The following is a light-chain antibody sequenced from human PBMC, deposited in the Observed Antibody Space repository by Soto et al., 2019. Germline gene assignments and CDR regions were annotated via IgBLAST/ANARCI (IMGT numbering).Light chain of an antibody. CDR1: TGTVTSGHY. Sequence: QAVVTQEPSLTVSPGGTVTLTCGSSTGTVTSGHYPYWFQLKPGQAPRTLLYDISNKHSWTPARFSGSLLGGKAALTLSGAQPEDEADYYCFLSYGGPSIFGGGTQLTVL. J-gene: IGLJ7*01. CDR2: DIS. V-gene: IGLV7-46*01. CDR3: FLSYGGPSI.